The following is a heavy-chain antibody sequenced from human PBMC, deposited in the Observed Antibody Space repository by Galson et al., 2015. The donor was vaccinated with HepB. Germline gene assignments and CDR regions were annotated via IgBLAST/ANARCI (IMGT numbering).Heavy chain of an antibody. CDR1: EFNFSDFY. Sequence: SLRLSCAVSEFNFSDFYMSWIRQAPGKGLEWVCYISESGTTTNYADSVKGRFTVSRDNAKKSLYLQMNGLRAEDTAIYFCAKAAGWSDPLGQGILVTVSS. CDR2: ISESGTTT. J-gene: IGHJ5*02. V-gene: IGHV3-11*01. CDR3: AKAAGWSDP.